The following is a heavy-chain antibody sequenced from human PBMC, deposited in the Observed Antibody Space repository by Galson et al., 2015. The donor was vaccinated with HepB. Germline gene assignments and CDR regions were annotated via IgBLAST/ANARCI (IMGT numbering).Heavy chain of an antibody. V-gene: IGHV1-69-2*01. Sequence: VKVSCKVSGYTFTDYYMHWVQQAPGKGLEWMGLVDPEDGETIYAEKFQGRVTITADTSTDTAYMELSSLRSEDTAVYYCATGVGRMNAPNWGQGTLVTVSS. D-gene: IGHD1-1*01. CDR3: ATGVGRMNAPN. CDR1: GYTFTDYY. CDR2: VDPEDGET. J-gene: IGHJ4*02.